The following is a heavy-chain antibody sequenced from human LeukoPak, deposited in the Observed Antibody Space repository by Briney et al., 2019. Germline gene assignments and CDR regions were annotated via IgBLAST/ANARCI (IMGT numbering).Heavy chain of an antibody. CDR1: GFTFSNYG. CDR2: IRGSGGGT. D-gene: IGHD2-21*02. V-gene: IGHV3-23*01. J-gene: IGHJ4*02. Sequence: AESLRLSCAASGFTFSNYGMSWVRQAPGKGLGWVSVIRGSGGGTYYADSVKGRFTISRDNSKNTVYLQMNSLRAEDTAVYYCVKARMPHCGTDCLESWGQGTLVTVSS. CDR3: VKARMPHCGTDCLES.